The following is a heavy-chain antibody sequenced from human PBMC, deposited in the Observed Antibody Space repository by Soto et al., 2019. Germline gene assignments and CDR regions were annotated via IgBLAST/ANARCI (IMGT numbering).Heavy chain of an antibody. Sequence: EVQLLESGGALEHPGGSLRLSCAAAGFAFSTYAMTWVRQAPGKGLEWVSVISGSGGSSYYPASVKGRFTISRDNSKNTLFLQMNGLRAEDTAVYYCAKVTKRAAAGRYEYYKYGMDVWGQGTTVTVSS. CDR3: AKVTKRAAAGRYEYYKYGMDV. D-gene: IGHD6-13*01. CDR2: ISGSGGSS. CDR1: GFAFSTYA. J-gene: IGHJ6*02. V-gene: IGHV3-23*01.